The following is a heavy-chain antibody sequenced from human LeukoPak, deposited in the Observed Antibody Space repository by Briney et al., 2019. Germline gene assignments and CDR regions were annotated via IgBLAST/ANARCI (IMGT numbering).Heavy chain of an antibody. Sequence: GGSLRLSCAASGFIFSSYSMNWVRQAPGKGLEWVSGITWNGGGTGYADSVKGRFTISRDNAKYSLYLQMNSLRADDTALYYCARDLDWGAFDAWGQGTLVTVSS. J-gene: IGHJ5*02. CDR1: GFIFSSYS. CDR2: ITWNGGGT. D-gene: IGHD3-9*01. CDR3: ARDLDWGAFDA. V-gene: IGHV3-20*04.